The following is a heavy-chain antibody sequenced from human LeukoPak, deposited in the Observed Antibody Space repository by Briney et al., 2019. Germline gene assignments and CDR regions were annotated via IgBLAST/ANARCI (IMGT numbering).Heavy chain of an antibody. CDR3: ARGLSGRALTTVKKTAGFDY. V-gene: IGHV4-39*07. CDR2: INHSGST. CDR1: GGSISSSSYY. D-gene: IGHD4-17*01. Sequence: SETLSLTCTVSGGSISSSSYYWSWIRQPPGKGLEWIGEINHSGSTNYNPSLKSRVTISVDTSKNQFSLKLSSVTAADTAVYYCARGLSGRALTTVKKTAGFDYWGQGTLVTVSS. J-gene: IGHJ4*02.